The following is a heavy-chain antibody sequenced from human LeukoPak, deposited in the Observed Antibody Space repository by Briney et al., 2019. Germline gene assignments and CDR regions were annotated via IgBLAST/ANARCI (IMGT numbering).Heavy chain of an antibody. J-gene: IGHJ4*02. CDR1: GDSFTSNRVT. V-gene: IGHV6-1*01. CDR3: ARVGTLGVFDY. D-gene: IGHD7-27*01. Sequence: QTLSLTCAISGDSFTSNRVTWNWIRQSPSRGLEWLGRTYYRSKWSNDYEVSVKSRININTDTSKNQFSLQLNSVTPEDTAVYYCARVGTLGVFDYWGQGTLVTVSS. CDR2: TYYRSKWSN.